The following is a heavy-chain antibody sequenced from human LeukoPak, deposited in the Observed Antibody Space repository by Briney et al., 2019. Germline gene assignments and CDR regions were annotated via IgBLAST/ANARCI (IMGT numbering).Heavy chain of an antibody. D-gene: IGHD3-10*01. V-gene: IGHV1-18*01. J-gene: IGHJ4*02. CDR3: ARTSYYGSGSHAPSDY. CDR2: ISTYNGNT. Sequence: APVKVSCKASGYTFTSYGISWVRQAPGQGLEWMGWISTYNGNTNFAQKLQGRVTMTTDTSTSTAYMELRSLRSDDTAVYYCARTSYYGSGSHAPSDYWGQGTLVTVSS. CDR1: GYTFTSYG.